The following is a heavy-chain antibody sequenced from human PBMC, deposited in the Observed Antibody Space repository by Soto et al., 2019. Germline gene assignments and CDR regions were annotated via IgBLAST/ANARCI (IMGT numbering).Heavy chain of an antibody. V-gene: IGHV3-33*01. J-gene: IGHJ3*02. CDR3: ARALKVDYGDYGQGDAFDI. CDR1: GFTFSSYG. CDR2: IWYDGSNK. D-gene: IGHD4-17*01. Sequence: GGSLRLSCAASGFTFSSYGMHWVRQAPGKGLEWVAVIWYDGSNKYYADSVKGRFTISRDNSKNTLYLQMNSLRAEDTAVYYCARALKVDYGDYGQGDAFDIWGQGTMVTVSS.